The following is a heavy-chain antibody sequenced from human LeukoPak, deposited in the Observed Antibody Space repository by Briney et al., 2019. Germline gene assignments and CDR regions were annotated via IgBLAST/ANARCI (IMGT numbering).Heavy chain of an antibody. J-gene: IGHJ4*02. V-gene: IGHV1-46*01. D-gene: IGHD5-24*01. CDR3: ASDVAREFDH. CDR2: INPSDGTT. CDR1: GHIFISYY. Sequence: ASVKVSCKASGHIFISYYIHWVRQAPGQGLEWIGVINPSDGTTNYAQKFQGRVTMTRDTSATTLYLDLSGLTFEDTAVYYCASDVAREFDHWGQGTLVTVSS.